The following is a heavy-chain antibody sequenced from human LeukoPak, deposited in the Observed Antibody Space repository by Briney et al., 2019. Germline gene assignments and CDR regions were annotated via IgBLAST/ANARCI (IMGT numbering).Heavy chain of an antibody. J-gene: IGHJ6*02. Sequence: GGSLRLSCAASGFTFSSYSMYWVRQAPGKGLEWVSSISSSSSYIYYADSVKGRFTISRDNAKNSLYLQMNSLRAEDTAVYYCASIWSYYDSSGYQSRYGMDVWGQGTTVTVSS. CDR2: ISSSSSYI. V-gene: IGHV3-21*01. CDR3: ASIWSYYDSSGYQSRYGMDV. D-gene: IGHD3-22*01. CDR1: GFTFSSYS.